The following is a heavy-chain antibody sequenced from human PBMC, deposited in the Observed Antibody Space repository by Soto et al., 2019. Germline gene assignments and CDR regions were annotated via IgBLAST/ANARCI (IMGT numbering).Heavy chain of an antibody. CDR2: INPNSGGT. Sequence: WASVKVSCKASGYTFTGYYMHWVRQAPGQGLEWMGWINPNSGGTNYAQKFQGRVTMTRDTSISTAYMELSRLRSDDTAVYYCARLLYGDYDAFDIWGQGTMVTVSS. CDR1: GYTFTGYY. J-gene: IGHJ3*02. CDR3: ARLLYGDYDAFDI. V-gene: IGHV1-2*02. D-gene: IGHD4-17*01.